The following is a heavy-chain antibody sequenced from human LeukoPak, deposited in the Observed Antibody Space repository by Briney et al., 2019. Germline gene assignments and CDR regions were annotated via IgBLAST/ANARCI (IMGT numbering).Heavy chain of an antibody. CDR3: ARGKAALQP. V-gene: IGHV3-23*01. D-gene: IGHD6-25*01. J-gene: IGHJ5*02. Sequence: GGSLRLSCAASGFTFSRYAMSWVRQAPGKGLEWVSAISGSGGSTYYADSVKGRFTISRDNAKKSLYLQMNSLRAEDTAVYYCARGKAALQPWGQGTLVTVSS. CDR2: ISGSGGST. CDR1: GFTFSRYA.